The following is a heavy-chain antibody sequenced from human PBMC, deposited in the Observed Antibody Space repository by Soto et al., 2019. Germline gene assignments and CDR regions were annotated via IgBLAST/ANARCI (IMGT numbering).Heavy chain of an antibody. D-gene: IGHD3-22*01. CDR2: ISAYNGNT. Sequence: ASVKLSCKASGYTFTSYGISWVRQAPGQGLEWMGWISAYNGNTNYAQKLQGRVTMTTDTSTSTAYMELRSLRSDDTAVYYCARVKGDSSGYYPLDYYHGMDVWGQGTTVTVSS. J-gene: IGHJ6*02. CDR1: GYTFTSYG. V-gene: IGHV1-18*01. CDR3: ARVKGDSSGYYPLDYYHGMDV.